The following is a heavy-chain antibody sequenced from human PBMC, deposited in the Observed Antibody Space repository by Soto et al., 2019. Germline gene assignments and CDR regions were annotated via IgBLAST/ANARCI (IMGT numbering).Heavy chain of an antibody. D-gene: IGHD2-15*01. CDR3: ARDHLPPRYCSGGSCYSEGWFDP. Sequence: EVQLVESGGGLVQPGGSLRLSCAASGFTFSSYWMSWVRQAPGKGLEWVANIKQDGSEKYYVDSVKGRFTISRDNAKNSLYLQMNSLRAEDTAVYYCARDHLPPRYCSGGSCYSEGWFDPWGQGTLVTVSS. CDR2: IKQDGSEK. V-gene: IGHV3-7*01. CDR1: GFTFSSYW. J-gene: IGHJ5*02.